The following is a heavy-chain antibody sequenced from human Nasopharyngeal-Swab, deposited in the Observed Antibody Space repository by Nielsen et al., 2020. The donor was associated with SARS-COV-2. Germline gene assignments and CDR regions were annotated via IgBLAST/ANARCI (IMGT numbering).Heavy chain of an antibody. V-gene: IGHV3-7*04. CDR1: GFTFSSYW. D-gene: IGHD6-13*01. CDR2: IKQEGSEK. Sequence: GGSLRLSCAASGFTFSSYWMSWVRQAPGKGLEWVANIKQEGSEKYYVDSVKGRFTISRDNAKNSLYLQMTSLRAEDTAVYYCARLGGSSWYFDYWGQGTLVTVSS. J-gene: IGHJ4*02. CDR3: ARLGGSSWYFDY.